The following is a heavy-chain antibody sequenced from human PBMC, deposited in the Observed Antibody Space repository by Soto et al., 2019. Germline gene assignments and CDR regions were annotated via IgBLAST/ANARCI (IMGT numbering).Heavy chain of an antibody. CDR1: GGSISSSSYY. D-gene: IGHD6-13*01. J-gene: IGHJ6*02. V-gene: IGHV4-39*01. Sequence: QLQLQESGPGLVKPSETLSLTCTVSGGSISSSSYYWGWIRQPPGKGLEWIGSIYYSGSTYYNPSLKSRVTISVDTSKNQFSLKLSSVTAADTAVYYPYSSSWTADQNYYYYYGMDVWGQGTTVTVSS. CDR2: IYYSGST. CDR3: YSSSWTADQNYYYYYGMDV.